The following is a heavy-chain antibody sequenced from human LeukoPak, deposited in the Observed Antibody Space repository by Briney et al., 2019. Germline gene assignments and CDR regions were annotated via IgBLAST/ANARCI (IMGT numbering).Heavy chain of an antibody. Sequence: ASVKVSCKASGYTFTSYGISWVRQAPGQGLEWMGWISAYNGNTNYAQKLQGRVTMTTDTSTSTAYMELRSLRSDDTAVYYCARDRQHKGEWFPLDYWGQGTLVTVSS. CDR1: GYTFTSYG. D-gene: IGHD3-3*01. J-gene: IGHJ4*02. V-gene: IGHV1-18*01. CDR3: ARDRQHKGEWFPLDY. CDR2: ISAYNGNT.